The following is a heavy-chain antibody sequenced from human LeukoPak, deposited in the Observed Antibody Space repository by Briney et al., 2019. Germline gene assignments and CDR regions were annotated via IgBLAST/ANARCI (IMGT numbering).Heavy chain of an antibody. J-gene: IGHJ3*02. Sequence: GGSLRLSCAASGFTFSDYYMSWIRQAPGKGLEWVSYISSSGSTIYYADSVKGRFTISRDNAKNSLYLQMNSLRAEDTAVYYCAREVDCSGSRCNSSVFDIWGQGTMVTVSS. CDR3: AREVDCSGSRCNSSVFDI. CDR1: GFTFSDYY. D-gene: IGHD2-15*01. CDR2: ISSSGSTI. V-gene: IGHV3-11*01.